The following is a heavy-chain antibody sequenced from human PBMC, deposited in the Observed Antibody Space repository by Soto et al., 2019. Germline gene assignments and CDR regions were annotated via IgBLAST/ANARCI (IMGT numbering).Heavy chain of an antibody. CDR1: GFSLNTGGVG. D-gene: IGHD3-10*01. Sequence: ITLKESGPTLVKPTQTLTLTCTFSGFSLNTGGVGVGWVRQPRAKAMEWLALIYWDDDERSRPSLRSRLNITXDXXXNXXVLTMTNMYPEDTATYYCVRNWRYYGGDYYYGMDAWGQGTTVTVSS. CDR2: IYWDDDE. CDR3: VRNWRYYGGDYYYGMDA. V-gene: IGHV2-5*02. J-gene: IGHJ6*02.